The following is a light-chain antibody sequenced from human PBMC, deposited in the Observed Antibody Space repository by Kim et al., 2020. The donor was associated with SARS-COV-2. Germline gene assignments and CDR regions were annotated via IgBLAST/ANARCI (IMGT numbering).Light chain of an antibody. CDR1: ALPEKQ. V-gene: IGLV3-25*03. J-gene: IGLJ1*01. CDR2: KDS. CDR3: QSADGSGTYV. Sequence: VSTRKKAKITCSGDALPEKQTYWYQQKSGQAPLLLIYKDSERPSGIPGRFSGSSSGTTVTLTISGVQAEDDADYYCQSADGSGTYVFGTGTKVTVL.